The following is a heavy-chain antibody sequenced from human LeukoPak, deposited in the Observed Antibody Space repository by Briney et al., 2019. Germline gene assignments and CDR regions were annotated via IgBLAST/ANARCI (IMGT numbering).Heavy chain of an antibody. D-gene: IGHD2-21*02. CDR1: GFTFSSFA. Sequence: GGSLRLSCAASGFTFSSFAMSWVRPTQGKGLEWVSSISSSGRNTYYADSVKGRFTISRDNSENTLYLQVSSLRAEDTAMYYCAKRDRPCSGDCSAPYYFDYWGQGTLVTVSS. J-gene: IGHJ4*02. CDR3: AKRDRPCSGDCSAPYYFDY. V-gene: IGHV3-23*01. CDR2: ISSSGRNT.